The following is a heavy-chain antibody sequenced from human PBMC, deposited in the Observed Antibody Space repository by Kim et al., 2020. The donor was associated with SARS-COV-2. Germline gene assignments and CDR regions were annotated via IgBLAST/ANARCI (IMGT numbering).Heavy chain of an antibody. V-gene: IGHV3-23*01. Sequence: YADALKGRFTISRDNSNNMLYLQMNSLRAEDTAVYYCAKLYSYGLYYFDYWGQGTLVTVSS. J-gene: IGHJ4*02. CDR3: AKLYSYGLYYFDY. D-gene: IGHD5-18*01.